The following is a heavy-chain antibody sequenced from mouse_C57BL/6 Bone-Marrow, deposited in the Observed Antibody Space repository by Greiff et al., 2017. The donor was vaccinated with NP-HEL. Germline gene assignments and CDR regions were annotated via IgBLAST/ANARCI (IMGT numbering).Heavy chain of an antibody. D-gene: IGHD4-1*01. Sequence: VKLMESGPGLVQPSQSLSITCTVSGFSLTSYGVHWVRQSPGKGLEWLGVIWSGGSTDYNAAFISRLSISKDNSKSQVFFKMNSLQADDTAIYYCARSNWDVTYWYFDVWGTGTTVTVSS. J-gene: IGHJ1*03. V-gene: IGHV2-2*01. CDR1: GFSLTSYG. CDR2: IWSGGST. CDR3: ARSNWDVTYWYFDV.